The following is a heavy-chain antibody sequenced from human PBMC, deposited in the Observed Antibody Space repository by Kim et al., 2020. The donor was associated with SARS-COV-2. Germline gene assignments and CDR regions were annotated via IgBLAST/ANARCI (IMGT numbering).Heavy chain of an antibody. J-gene: IGHJ4*02. CDR3: ARVVVAFDY. CDR2: GST. V-gene: IGHV4-34*01. Sequence: GSTNYNPSLNGRVTISVDTSKNQFSLKLSSVTAADTAVYYCARVVVAFDYWGQGTLVTVSS. D-gene: IGHD2-2*01.